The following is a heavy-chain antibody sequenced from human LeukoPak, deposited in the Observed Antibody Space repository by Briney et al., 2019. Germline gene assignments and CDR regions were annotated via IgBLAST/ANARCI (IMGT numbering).Heavy chain of an antibody. CDR2: INADGSTA. D-gene: IGHD1-14*01. CDR1: GFTFGNSW. J-gene: IGHJ3*01. V-gene: IGHV3-74*01. CDR3: VVVVEPPDSDGFDV. Sequence: GGSLRLSCAASGFTFGNSWVHWVRHAPGKGLVWGSLINADGSTATYADSVKGRFTIPRDNARNTLSLQMNSLTIEDTAVYYCVVVVEPPDSDGFDVWGQGTMITVSS.